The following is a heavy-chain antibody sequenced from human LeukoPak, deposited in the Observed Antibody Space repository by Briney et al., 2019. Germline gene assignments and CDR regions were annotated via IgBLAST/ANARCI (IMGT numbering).Heavy chain of an antibody. D-gene: IGHD2-21*01. CDR2: ISGSGDST. V-gene: IGHV3-23*01. Sequence: PGGSLRLSCAASGFTFSSYVMRWVRQAPGKGLEWVSRISGSGDSTNYADSVKGRFTISRDNSKNTLYLEMNSLRAEDTAVYYCAKDLTLYGDFPYFDYWGRGTLVTVSS. CDR3: AKDLTLYGDFPYFDY. CDR1: GFTFSSYV. J-gene: IGHJ4*02.